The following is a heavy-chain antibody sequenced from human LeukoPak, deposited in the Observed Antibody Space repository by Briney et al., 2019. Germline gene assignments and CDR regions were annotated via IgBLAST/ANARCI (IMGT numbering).Heavy chain of an antibody. CDR3: ARDRVTTNTPYFDY. CDR2: SNLNSGGT. CDR1: GYTRTDFY. D-gene: IGHD4-17*01. Sequence: ASVNVSCKPSGYTRTDFYIHWVRQAPGQGLEWMGWSNLNSGGTNYAQKFQGRVTMTRDTSISTAYMELSRLTSDDTAVYYCARDRVTTNTPYFDYWGQGTLVTVSS. J-gene: IGHJ4*02. V-gene: IGHV1-2*02.